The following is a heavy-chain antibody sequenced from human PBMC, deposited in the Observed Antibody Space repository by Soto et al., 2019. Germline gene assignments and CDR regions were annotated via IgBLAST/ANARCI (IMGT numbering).Heavy chain of an antibody. Sequence: QVHLQESGPGLVKPSQTLSLTCSVSGGSISSADYFWTWIRQSPGQGLEWMRYIFHSGTTYYNPSLKGLLIISIENSKQQFSLRLTSVTAADSAVYFCAREPYLPKARNDFWGQGTLVTVSA. CDR2: IFHSGTT. CDR1: GGSISSADYF. J-gene: IGHJ4*02. V-gene: IGHV4-30-4*01. CDR3: AREPYLPKARNDF.